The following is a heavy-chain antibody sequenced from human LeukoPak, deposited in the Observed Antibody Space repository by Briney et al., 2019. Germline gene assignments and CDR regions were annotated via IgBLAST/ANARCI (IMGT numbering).Heavy chain of an antibody. CDR2: IYYSGST. Sequence: MASETLSLTCTVSGGSISSYYWSWIRQPPGKGLEWIGYIYYSGSTNYNPSLKSRVTISVDTSKNQFSLKLSSVTAADTAVYYCARATFYFDYWGQGTLVTVSS. CDR1: GGSISSYY. J-gene: IGHJ4*02. CDR3: ARATFYFDY. V-gene: IGHV4-59*01.